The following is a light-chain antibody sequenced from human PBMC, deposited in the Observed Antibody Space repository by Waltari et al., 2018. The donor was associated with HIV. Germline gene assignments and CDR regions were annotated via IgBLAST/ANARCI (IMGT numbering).Light chain of an antibody. J-gene: IGKJ2*01. V-gene: IGKV2-28*01. CDR3: MQALQTPPT. CDR2: LGS. CDR1: QSLLHSNGYNF. Sequence: IVMTQSPLSLPVTPGEPASISCRSSQSLLHSNGYNFLDWYLQKPGQSPQLLIYLGSNRASGVPDRFSGSGSGTDFTLNISRMEAEDVGVYYCMQALQTPPTFGQGTKLEIK.